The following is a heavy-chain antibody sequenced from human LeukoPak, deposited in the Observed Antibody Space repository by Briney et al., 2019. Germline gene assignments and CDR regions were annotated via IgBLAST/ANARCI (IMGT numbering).Heavy chain of an antibody. CDR1: GGSISSGGYY. D-gene: IGHD3-3*01. V-gene: IGHV4-31*03. CDR2: IYYSGST. CDR3: ASTTDLEGYYYYGMDV. J-gene: IGHJ6*02. Sequence: SQTLSLTCTVSGGSISSGGYYWSWIRQHPGRGLEWNGYIYYSGSTYYNPSLKSRVTISVDTSKNQFSLKLSSVTAADTAVYYCASTTDLEGYYYYGMDVWGQGTTVTVSS.